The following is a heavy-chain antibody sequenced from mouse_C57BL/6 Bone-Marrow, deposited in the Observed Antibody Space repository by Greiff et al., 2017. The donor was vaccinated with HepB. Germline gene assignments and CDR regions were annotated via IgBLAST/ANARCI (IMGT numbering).Heavy chain of an antibody. CDR2: IYPGDGDT. V-gene: IGHV1-82*01. CDR3: ARLLLYYFDY. D-gene: IGHD2-10*01. J-gene: IGHJ2*01. CDR1: GYTFTEYT. Sequence: QVQLQQSGAELVKPGASVKLSCKASGYTFTEYTIHWVKQRPGKGLEWIGRIYPGDGDTNYNGKFKGKATLTADKSSSTAYMQLSSLTSEDSAVYFCARLLLYYFDYWGQGTTLTVSS.